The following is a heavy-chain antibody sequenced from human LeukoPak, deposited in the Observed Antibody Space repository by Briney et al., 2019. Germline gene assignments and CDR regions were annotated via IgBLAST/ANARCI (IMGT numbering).Heavy chain of an antibody. CDR2: IKQDGSEK. Sequence: GGSLRLSCASSGFTFSSYWMSLVRQAPGKGLEWVANIKQDGSEKYYVDSVKGRFTISRDNAKNSLYPQMNSLRAEDTAVYYCARRMVYAIVYYYYYMDVWGKGTTVTVSS. CDR3: ARRMVYAIVYYYYYMDV. J-gene: IGHJ6*03. D-gene: IGHD2-8*01. CDR1: GFTFSSYW. V-gene: IGHV3-7*01.